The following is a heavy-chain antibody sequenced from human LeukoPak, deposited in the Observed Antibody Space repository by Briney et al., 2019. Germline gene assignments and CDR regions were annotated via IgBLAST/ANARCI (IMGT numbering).Heavy chain of an antibody. J-gene: IGHJ4*02. Sequence: SESLSLTCTVPGGSISSYYWSWIRQPAGKGLEWAGRIYISGSTNYNPSLKSRVTMSVDTSKNQFSLKLSSVTAADTAVYYCARDRGTWNDDGFDYWGQGTPVTVSS. CDR3: ARDRGTWNDDGFDY. D-gene: IGHD1-1*01. CDR2: IYISGST. V-gene: IGHV4-4*07. CDR1: GGSISSYY.